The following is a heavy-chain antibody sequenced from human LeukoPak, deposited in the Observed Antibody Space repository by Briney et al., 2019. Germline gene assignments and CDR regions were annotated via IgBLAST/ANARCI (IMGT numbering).Heavy chain of an antibody. V-gene: IGHV4-59*01. J-gene: IGHJ5*02. CDR1: GGSISSYY. CDR3: ARGDRGHNWFDP. Sequence: SETLSLTCTVSGGSISSYYWSWLRQPPGKGLEWIGYIYYSGSTNYNPSLTSRVTISVDTSKNQFSLKLSSVTAADTAVYYCARGDRGHNWFDPWGQGTLVTVSS. D-gene: IGHD2-15*01. CDR2: IYYSGST.